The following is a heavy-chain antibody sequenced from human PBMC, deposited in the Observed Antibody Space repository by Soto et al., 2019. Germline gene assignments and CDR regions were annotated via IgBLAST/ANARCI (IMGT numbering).Heavy chain of an antibody. CDR3: ARDDYGGNLDEFDI. CDR1: GGTFSSYT. V-gene: IGHV1-69*04. Sequence: SSVQVSCKASGGTFSSYTISWVRQAPGQGLEWMGRIIPILGIANYAQKFQGRVTITADKSTSTAYMELSSLRSEDTAVYYCARDDYGGNLDEFDISGQGTILTV. D-gene: IGHD4-17*01. J-gene: IGHJ3*02. CDR2: IIPILGIA.